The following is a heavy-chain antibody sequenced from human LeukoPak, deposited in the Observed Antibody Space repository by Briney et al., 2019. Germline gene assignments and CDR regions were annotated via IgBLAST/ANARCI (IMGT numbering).Heavy chain of an antibody. V-gene: IGHV4-39*01. CDR3: ARQPDCGGGHCYPLSLDY. CDR1: GGSISSSSYY. Sequence: SETLSLTCTVSGGSISSSSYYWGWIRQPPGKGLEWFGSISYSGSTYYSPSLQSRVTISVDTSKNQFSLKLSSVTAADTAVYYFARQPDCGGGHCYPLSLDYWGQGTLVTVSS. CDR2: ISYSGST. D-gene: IGHD2-21*02. J-gene: IGHJ4*02.